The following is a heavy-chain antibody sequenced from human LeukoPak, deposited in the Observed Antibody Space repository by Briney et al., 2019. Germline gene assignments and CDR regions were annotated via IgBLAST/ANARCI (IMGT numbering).Heavy chain of an antibody. J-gene: IGHJ3*02. CDR1: GDSISTSSW. V-gene: IGHV4-4*02. Sequence: SETLSLTCAVSGDSISTSSWWNWVRQPPGKGLEWIGEIFHSGSTNYNPSLKSRVTISVDKSKNQFSLRLTSVTAADTAVYYCARYSPLSAFDIWGQGTMVTVSS. CDR2: IFHSGST. CDR3: ARYSPLSAFDI. D-gene: IGHD2-21*01.